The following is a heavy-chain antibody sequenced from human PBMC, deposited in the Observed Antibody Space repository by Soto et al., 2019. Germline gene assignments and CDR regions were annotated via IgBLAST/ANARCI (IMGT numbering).Heavy chain of an antibody. Sequence: SETLSLTCVVSGGSISSGGYSWNWIRQSPGKGLEWIGYIYHSGSTSYNPSLKSRLIMSVDRSKNQFSLKLSSVTAADTAVYYCVIFWPPPYSDALTDYTDAFDYWGQGTLVTVSS. CDR2: IYHSGST. J-gene: IGHJ4*02. CDR3: VIFWPPPYSDALTDYTDAFDY. CDR1: GGSISSGGYS. D-gene: IGHD3-9*01. V-gene: IGHV4-30-2*06.